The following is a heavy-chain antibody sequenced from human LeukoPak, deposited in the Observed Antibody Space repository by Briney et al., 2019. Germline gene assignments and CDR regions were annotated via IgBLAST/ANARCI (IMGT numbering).Heavy chain of an antibody. CDR2: ISSSSSYI. J-gene: IGHJ4*02. D-gene: IGHD1-26*01. CDR1: GFTFSSCS. CDR3: ASGYSGSYYY. Sequence: SGGSLRLSCAASGFTFSSCSMNWVRQAPGKGLEWVSSISSSSSYIYYADSVKGRFTISRDNAKNSLYLQMNSLRAEDTAVYYCASGYSGSYYYWGQGTLVTVSS. V-gene: IGHV3-21*01.